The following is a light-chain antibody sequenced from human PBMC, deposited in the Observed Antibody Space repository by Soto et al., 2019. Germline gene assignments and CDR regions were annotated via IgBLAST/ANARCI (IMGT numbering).Light chain of an antibody. Sequence: QPVLTQPPSVSGAPGQMVTISCTGSSSNIGAGYDVHWYQQLPGTAPKLLIYGNSNRPSGVPDRFSGSKSGTSASLAITGLQAEDEADYYCQSYDSSLNGVVFGGGTQLTVL. V-gene: IGLV1-40*01. J-gene: IGLJ2*01. CDR3: QSYDSSLNGVV. CDR1: SSNIGAGYD. CDR2: GNS.